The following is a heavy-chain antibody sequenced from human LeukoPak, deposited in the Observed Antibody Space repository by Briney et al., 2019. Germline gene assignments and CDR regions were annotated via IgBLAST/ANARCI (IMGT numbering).Heavy chain of an antibody. D-gene: IGHD4-17*01. V-gene: IGHV4-61*02. CDR3: ARVATTYGDYPFDY. CDR2: IYTSGST. J-gene: IGHJ4*02. CDR1: GGSISSGSYY. Sequence: SETLSLTCTVSGGSISSGSYYWSWIRQPAGKGLEWIGRIYTSGSTNYNPSLKSRVTISVDTPKNQFSLKLSSVTAADTAVYYCARVATTYGDYPFDYCGQGTLVTVSS.